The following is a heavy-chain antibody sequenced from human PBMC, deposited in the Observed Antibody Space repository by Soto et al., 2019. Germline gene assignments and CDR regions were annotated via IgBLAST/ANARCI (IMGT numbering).Heavy chain of an antibody. CDR2: IWFDGSDK. CDR1: GFTFSSYG. Sequence: PGGSLRLSCAASGFTFSSYGMHWVRQAPGKGLEWVALIWFDGSDKYYTESVKGRFTISRDNSKSTLYLQMNSLRAEDTAVYYCARTTVPGSLYSSGWPAPGWYFDLWGRGTLVTVSS. D-gene: IGHD6-19*01. V-gene: IGHV3-33*01. J-gene: IGHJ2*01. CDR3: ARTTVPGSLYSSGWPAPGWYFDL.